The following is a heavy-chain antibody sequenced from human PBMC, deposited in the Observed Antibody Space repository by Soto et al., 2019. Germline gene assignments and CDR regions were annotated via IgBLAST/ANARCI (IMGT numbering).Heavy chain of an antibody. Sequence: PXGTLSLTCAVYGGSFSGYYWSGICQPPGKGLEWIGEINHSGSTNYNLSLEGRLTISIGTSKKEFSLKLTSVTAADAAVYYCASVTFGGIVLAHWGQGTLVTVSS. CDR1: GGSFSGYY. V-gene: IGHV4-34*01. D-gene: IGHD3-16*01. CDR2: INHSGST. CDR3: ASVTFGGIVLAH. J-gene: IGHJ4*02.